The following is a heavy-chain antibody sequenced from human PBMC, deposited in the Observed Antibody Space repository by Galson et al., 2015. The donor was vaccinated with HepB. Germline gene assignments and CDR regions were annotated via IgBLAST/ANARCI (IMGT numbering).Heavy chain of an antibody. V-gene: IGHV3-66*01. CDR3: AREGPNYYGSGWFDP. CDR1: GFTVSSNY. CDR2: IYSGGNT. J-gene: IGHJ5*02. Sequence: SLRLSCAASGFTVSSNYMNWVCQAPGKGLEWVSVIYSGGNTYYADSVNGRFTISRDNSKNTLYLQMDGLRAEDTAVYYCAREGPNYYGSGWFDPWGQGTLVTVSS. D-gene: IGHD3-10*01.